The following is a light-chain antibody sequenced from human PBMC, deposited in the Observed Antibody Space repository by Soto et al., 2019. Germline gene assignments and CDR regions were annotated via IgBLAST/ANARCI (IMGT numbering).Light chain of an antibody. Sequence: QSALTQPASVSGSPGQSITISCTGTSSDVGGYNSVSWYQQHPGKAPKLMIFDVSNRPSGVSNRFSGSKSGNTASLTISGLQAEDEAYYCCSSYTSKTTLVFGGGTKLTVL. CDR2: DVS. J-gene: IGLJ2*01. V-gene: IGLV2-14*03. CDR1: SSDVGGYNS. CDR3: SSYTSKTTLV.